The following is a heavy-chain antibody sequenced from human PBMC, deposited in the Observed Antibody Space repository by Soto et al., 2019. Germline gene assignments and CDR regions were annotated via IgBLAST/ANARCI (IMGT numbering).Heavy chain of an antibody. D-gene: IGHD6-13*01. CDR3: AKDFWYPPIIYYYYYGRDV. CDR1: GFTFSSYG. J-gene: IGHJ6*04. V-gene: IGHV3-30*18. CDR2: ISYDGSNK. Sequence: QVQLVESGGGVVQPGRSLRLSCAASGFTFSSYGMHWVRQAPGKGLEWVAVISYDGSNKYYADSVKGRFTISRDNSKNPLYLQMNSLRAEDRAVYYWAKDFWYPPIIYYYYYGRDVWGKGTTVTVSS.